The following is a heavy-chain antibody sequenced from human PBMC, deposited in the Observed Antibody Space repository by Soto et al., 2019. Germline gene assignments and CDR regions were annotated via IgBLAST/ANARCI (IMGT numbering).Heavy chain of an antibody. CDR2: IYWDDDK. J-gene: IGHJ4*02. CDR3: AHIQFPLGDYGGQYYFDH. CDR1: GFSLSTSTMG. Sequence: QITLKESGPTLVKPTQTLTLTCTFSGFSLSTSTMGVGWIRQPPGKALEWLAIIYWDDDKRYSPSLKSRLTTTNDTSNNQVVLTMTHMDPVDTATYYCAHIQFPLGDYGGQYYFDHWGQGTLVTVSS. V-gene: IGHV2-5*02. D-gene: IGHD4-17*01.